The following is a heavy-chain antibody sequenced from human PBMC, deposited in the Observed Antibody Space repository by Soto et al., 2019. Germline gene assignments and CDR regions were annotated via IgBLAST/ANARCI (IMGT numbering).Heavy chain of an antibody. CDR3: ASGKTYYDLPPFDY. V-gene: IGHV4-31*03. D-gene: IGHD3-3*01. J-gene: IGHJ4*02. CDR2: IYYSGST. CDR1: GGSISSGGYY. Sequence: SETLSLTCTVSGGSISSGGYYWSWIRQHPGKGLEWIGYIYYSGSTYSNPSLTSRVTISVDTSKNQFSLKLSSVTAAATAVYYCASGKTYYDLPPFDYWGQGTLVTVSS.